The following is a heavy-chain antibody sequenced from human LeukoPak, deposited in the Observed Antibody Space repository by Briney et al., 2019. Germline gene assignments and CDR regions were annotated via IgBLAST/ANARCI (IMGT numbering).Heavy chain of an antibody. J-gene: IGHJ5*02. D-gene: IGHD3-22*01. Sequence: PGGSLRLSCAASGFKFRDYYMSWIRQAPGKGLEWISYISMSGSVIQYSDSVKGRFTTSRDNVKNSLHLQMDSLRVDDTAVYYCARGGWSRGWLDPWGQGTLVSVSS. CDR3: ARGGWSRGWLDP. CDR1: GFKFRDYY. CDR2: ISMSGSVI. V-gene: IGHV3-11*01.